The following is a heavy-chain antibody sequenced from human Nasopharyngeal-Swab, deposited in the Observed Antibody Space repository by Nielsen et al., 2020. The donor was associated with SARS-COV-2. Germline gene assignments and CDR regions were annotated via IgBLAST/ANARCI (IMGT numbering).Heavy chain of an antibody. CDR2: IYTSGST. Sequence: WIRQPPGKGLEWIGRIYTSGSTNYNPSLKSRVTISVDTSKNQFSLKLSSVTAADTAVYYCARDLNPNSSGWLPYYYYGMDVWGQGTTVTVSS. J-gene: IGHJ6*02. V-gene: IGHV4-4*07. CDR3: ARDLNPNSSGWLPYYYYGMDV. D-gene: IGHD6-19*01.